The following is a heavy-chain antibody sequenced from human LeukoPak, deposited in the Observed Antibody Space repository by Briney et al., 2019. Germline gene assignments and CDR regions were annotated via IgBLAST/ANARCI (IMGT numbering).Heavy chain of an antibody. CDR1: GGTFSSYT. CDR3: ARDQGDSSSWYDEPWAGENWFDP. V-gene: IGHV1-69*04. Sequence: SVKVSCKASGGTFSSYTISWMRQAPGQGLEWMGRIIPILGIANYAQKFQGRVTITADKSTSTPYMELSSLRSEDTAVYYCARDQGDSSSWYDEPWAGENWFDPWGQGTLVTVSS. J-gene: IGHJ5*02. D-gene: IGHD6-13*01. CDR2: IIPILGIA.